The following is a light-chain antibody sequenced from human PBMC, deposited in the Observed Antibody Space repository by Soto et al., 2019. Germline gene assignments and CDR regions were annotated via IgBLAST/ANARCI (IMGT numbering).Light chain of an antibody. Sequence: EIVLTQSPGTLSLSPGERATLSCRASQSVSSSYLAWYQQKPGQAPRLLIYGASSRATGIPDRFSGSGSGTDFTLTISRLEPEDFAVYYCQQSPRTFGKGTKADIK. CDR2: GAS. CDR1: QSVSSSY. CDR3: QQSPRT. V-gene: IGKV3-20*01. J-gene: IGKJ1*01.